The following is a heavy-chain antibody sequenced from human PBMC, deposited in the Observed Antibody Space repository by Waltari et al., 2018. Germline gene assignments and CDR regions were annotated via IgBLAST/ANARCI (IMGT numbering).Heavy chain of an antibody. CDR2: IYYSGST. CDR1: GGSISSYY. CDR3: ARGKKGPHWVFDP. V-gene: IGHV4-59*01. D-gene: IGHD3-16*01. Sequence: QVQLQESGPGLVKPSETLSLTCTVSGGSISSYYWSWIRQPPGKGLEWIGYIYYSGSTNYNPSLKSRVTMSVDTSKNQFSLKLSSVTAADTAVYYCARGKKGPHWVFDPWGQGTLVTVSS. J-gene: IGHJ5*02.